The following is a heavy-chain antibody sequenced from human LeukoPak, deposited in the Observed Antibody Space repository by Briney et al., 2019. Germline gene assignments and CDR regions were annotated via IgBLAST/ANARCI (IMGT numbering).Heavy chain of an antibody. D-gene: IGHD1-26*01. CDR1: GFTFSSYS. J-gene: IGHJ4*02. V-gene: IGHV3-21*04. Sequence: GSLRLSCAASGFTFSSYSMNWVRQAPGKGLEWVSSISSSSSYIYYADSVKGRFTISRDNAKNSLYLQMNSLRSEDTAVYYCARESGSSGPVDYWGQGTLVTVSS. CDR2: ISSSSSYI. CDR3: ARESGSSGPVDY.